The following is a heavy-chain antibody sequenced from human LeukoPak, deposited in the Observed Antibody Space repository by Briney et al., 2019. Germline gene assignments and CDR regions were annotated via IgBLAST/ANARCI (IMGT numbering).Heavy chain of an antibody. CDR3: ATENYDFWSGYY. CDR1: GGTFSSYA. Sequence: SVKVSCKASGGTFSSYAVSWVRQAPGQGLEWMGGIIPIFGTANYAQKFQGRVTITADESTSTAYMELSSLRSEDTAVYYCATENYDFWSGYYWGQGALVTVSS. D-gene: IGHD3-3*01. J-gene: IGHJ4*02. V-gene: IGHV1-69*13. CDR2: IIPIFGTA.